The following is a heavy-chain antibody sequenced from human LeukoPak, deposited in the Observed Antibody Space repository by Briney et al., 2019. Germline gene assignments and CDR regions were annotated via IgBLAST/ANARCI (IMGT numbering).Heavy chain of an antibody. CDR3: ARGSSFYGGSSNYFQH. D-gene: IGHD4-23*01. J-gene: IGHJ1*01. Sequence: SETLSLTCAVYGGSFSGYYWSWIRQPPGKGLEWIGEINHSGSTNYNPSLKSRVTISVDTSKNQFSLKLSSVTAADTAVYYCARGSSFYGGSSNYFQHWGQGTLVTVSS. V-gene: IGHV4-34*01. CDR1: GGSFSGYY. CDR2: INHSGST.